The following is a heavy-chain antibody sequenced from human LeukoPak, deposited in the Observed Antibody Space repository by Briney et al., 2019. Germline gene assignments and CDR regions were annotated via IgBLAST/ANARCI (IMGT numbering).Heavy chain of an antibody. CDR3: VRGRPEYYFEY. CDR1: GFTVSSNY. V-gene: IGHV3-53*01. D-gene: IGHD6-6*01. Sequence: PGGSLRLSCAASGFTVSSNYMSWVRQAPGKGLEWVSLIYSGASTYSADSVKGRFIISSDNSTNTLFLQINSRRDEDTAVYYCVRGRPEYYFEYWGQGTLVTVSS. CDR2: IYSGAST. J-gene: IGHJ4*02.